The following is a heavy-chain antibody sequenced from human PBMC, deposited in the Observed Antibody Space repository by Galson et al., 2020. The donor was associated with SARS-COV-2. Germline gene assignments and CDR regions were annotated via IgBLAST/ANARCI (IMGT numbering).Heavy chain of an antibody. J-gene: IGHJ4*02. CDR1: RGSISGHY. CDR2: VSVSGSA. Sequence: ETSETLSLTCTVTRGSISGHYCSWIRQPPRQGLEWLGSVSVSGSANYNPSLTSRVNISLDTPKKQFSLKVKPATAADTAVYYCSKLAEGRRTSEDYWGQGTLVTVSS. CDR3: SKLAEGRRTSEDY. V-gene: IGHV4-59*08. D-gene: IGHD3-3*02.